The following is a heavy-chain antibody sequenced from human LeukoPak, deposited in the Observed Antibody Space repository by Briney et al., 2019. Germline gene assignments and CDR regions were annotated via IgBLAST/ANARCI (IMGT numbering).Heavy chain of an antibody. Sequence: GGSLRLSCAASGFTFSSYWMHWVRQAPGKGLVWVSRINSDGSSTGYADSVKGRFTISRDNAKNTLYLQMNSLRAEDTAVYYCARGATVHSGIHDNWGQGTLVTVSS. CDR2: INSDGSST. D-gene: IGHD2-15*01. V-gene: IGHV3-74*01. CDR3: ARGATVHSGIHDN. J-gene: IGHJ4*02. CDR1: GFTFSSYW.